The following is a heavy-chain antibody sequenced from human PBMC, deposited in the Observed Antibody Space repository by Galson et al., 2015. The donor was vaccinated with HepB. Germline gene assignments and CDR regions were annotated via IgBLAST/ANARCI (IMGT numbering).Heavy chain of an antibody. Sequence: SETLSLTCTVSGASISSYYWNWMRQPPGKELEWIGYIHHSGSVNYNPSLKSRVTMSVDTSKNEASLKLNSVTAADTAVYYCASWNGVMVAFDIWGQGTMVTVSS. CDR1: GASISSYY. V-gene: IGHV4-59*01. D-gene: IGHD1-1*01. CDR2: IHHSGSV. J-gene: IGHJ3*02. CDR3: ASWNGVMVAFDI.